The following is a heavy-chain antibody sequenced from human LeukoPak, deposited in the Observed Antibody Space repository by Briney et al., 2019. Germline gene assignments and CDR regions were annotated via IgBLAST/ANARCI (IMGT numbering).Heavy chain of an antibody. D-gene: IGHD3-22*01. J-gene: IGHJ4*02. CDR3: ARVTGYYDSSGYYEDGDFDY. CDR2: IIPILGIA. Sequence: ASVKVSCKASGGTFSSYAISWVRQAPGQGLEWMGRIIPILGIANYAQKFQGRVTITADKSTSTAYMELSSLRSEDTAVYYCARVTGYYDSSGYYEDGDFDYWGQGTLVTVSS. CDR1: GGTFSSYA. V-gene: IGHV1-69*04.